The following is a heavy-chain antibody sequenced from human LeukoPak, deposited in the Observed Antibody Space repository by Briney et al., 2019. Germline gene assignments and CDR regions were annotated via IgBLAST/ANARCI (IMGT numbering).Heavy chain of an antibody. CDR1: GYSFASYW. V-gene: IGHV5-51*01. CDR2: IYPGNSDI. CDR3: ARHLSNITSCPNY. Sequence: GESLKISCKGSGYSFASYWIAWVRQMPGKGLEWMGVIYPGNSDITYSPSFQGQVTISADKSVSTAYLHWSSLKASDTAIYYCARHLSNITSCPNYWGQGTLVTVSS. D-gene: IGHD2-2*01. J-gene: IGHJ4*02.